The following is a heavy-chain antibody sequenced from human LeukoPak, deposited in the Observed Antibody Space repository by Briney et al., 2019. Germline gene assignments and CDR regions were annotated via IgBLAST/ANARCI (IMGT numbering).Heavy chain of an antibody. CDR2: IYHSGST. J-gene: IGHJ5*02. V-gene: IGHV4-30-2*01. CDR1: GGSISSGGYY. CDR3: AREPGDYYDSSGYGAWFDP. Sequence: SETLSLTCTVSGGSISSGGYYWGWIRQPPGKGLEWIVYIYHSGSTYYNPSLKSRVTISVDRSKNQFSLKLSSVTAADTAVYYCAREPGDYYDSSGYGAWFDPWGQGTLVTVSS. D-gene: IGHD3-22*01.